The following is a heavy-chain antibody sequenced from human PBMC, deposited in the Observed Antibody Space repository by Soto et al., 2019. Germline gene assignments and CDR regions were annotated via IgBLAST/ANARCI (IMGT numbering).Heavy chain of an antibody. CDR1: GVSISSGGYS. CDR2: IYHSGST. J-gene: IGHJ4*02. CDR3: ARGMTTVTTLDY. V-gene: IGHV4-30-2*01. Sequence: SETLSLTCAVSGVSISSGGYSWSWIRQPPGKGLEWIGYIYHSGSTYYNPSLKSRVTISVDRSKNQLSLKLSSVTAADTAVYYCARGMTTVTTLDYWGQGTLVTSPQ. D-gene: IGHD4-17*01.